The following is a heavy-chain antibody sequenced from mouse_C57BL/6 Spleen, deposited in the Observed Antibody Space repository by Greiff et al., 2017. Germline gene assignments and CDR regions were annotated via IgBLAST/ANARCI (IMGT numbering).Heavy chain of an antibody. Sequence: VQLQQSGPELVKPGASVKISCKASGYAFSSSWMNWVKQRPGKGLEWIGRIYPGDGDTNYNGKFKGKATLTADKSSSTAYMQLSSLTSEDSAVYFGARGGSYDWYFDGWGTGTTVTVSS. CDR3: ARGGSYDWYFDG. CDR1: GYAFSSSW. V-gene: IGHV1-82*01. CDR2: IYPGDGDT. D-gene: IGHD1-1*02. J-gene: IGHJ1*03.